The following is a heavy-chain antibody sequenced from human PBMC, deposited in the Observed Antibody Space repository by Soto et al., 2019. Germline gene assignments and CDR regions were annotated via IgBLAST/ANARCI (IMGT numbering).Heavy chain of an antibody. J-gene: IGHJ4*02. CDR1: GYTFTSYG. CDR3: ASTRGAAAGTEYFDY. CDR2: ISACNGNT. Sequence: ASVKVSCKASGYTFTSYGISWVRQAPGQGLEWMGWISACNGNTNYAQKLQGRVTMTTDTSTSTAYMELRSLRSDDTAVYYCASTRGAAAGTEYFDYWGQGTLVTVSS. D-gene: IGHD6-13*01. V-gene: IGHV1-18*01.